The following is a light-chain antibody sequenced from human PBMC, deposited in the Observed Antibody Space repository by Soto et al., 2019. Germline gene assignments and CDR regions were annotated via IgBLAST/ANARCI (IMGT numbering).Light chain of an antibody. CDR1: QRIGSY. V-gene: IGKV1-39*01. J-gene: IGKJ4*01. CDR3: QQGYSIPPT. CDR2: GAS. Sequence: IQMTQSPSSLSASVGDRVTITCRASQRIGSYLSWYQQKPGKAPNILIYGASTLQSGVTSRFGGSGSGTDFTLTIICLRPEDFATYYCQQGYSIPPTVGGGTKVEIK.